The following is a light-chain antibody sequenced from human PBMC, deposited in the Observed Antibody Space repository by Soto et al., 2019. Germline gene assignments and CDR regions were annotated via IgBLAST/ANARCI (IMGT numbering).Light chain of an antibody. V-gene: IGLV2-8*01. CDR2: EVS. CDR3: SSYAGRSAGYITVV. CDR1: SSDVGGSNF. J-gene: IGLJ3*02. Sequence: QSVLTQPPSASGSPGQSVTISCTGTSSDVGGSNFVSWYQQHTGKAPKLLIYEVSTRPSGVPDRYSGAKSGNKASLTVSGIQAEDEADYYCSSYAGRSAGYITVVFGGGTKLTVL.